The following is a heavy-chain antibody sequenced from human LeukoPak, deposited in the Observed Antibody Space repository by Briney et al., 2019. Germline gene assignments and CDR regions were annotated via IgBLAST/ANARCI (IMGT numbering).Heavy chain of an antibody. D-gene: IGHD6-13*01. Sequence: GALRLSCAASGFTVSSNYMSWVRQAPGKGLEWVSVIYSGGSTYYADSVKGRFTISRDNSKNTLYLQMNSLRAEDTAVYYCATQTLYSSSWYASELDYWGQGTLVTVSS. V-gene: IGHV3-53*01. CDR3: ATQTLYSSSWYASELDY. CDR2: IYSGGST. CDR1: GFTVSSNY. J-gene: IGHJ4*02.